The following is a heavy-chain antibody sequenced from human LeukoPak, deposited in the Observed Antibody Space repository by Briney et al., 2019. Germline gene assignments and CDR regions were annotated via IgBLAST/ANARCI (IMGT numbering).Heavy chain of an antibody. CDR1: GGSISSYY. J-gene: IGHJ4*01. D-gene: IGHD5-18*01. V-gene: IGHV4-59*08. CDR2: IYYSGST. CDR3: ARHDTAMVSVDY. Sequence: SETLSLTCTVSGGSISSYYWSWIRRPPGKGLEWIGYIYYSGSTNYNPSLKSRVTISVDTSKNQFSLKLSSVTAADTAVYYCARHDTAMVSVDYWGQEPWSPSPQ.